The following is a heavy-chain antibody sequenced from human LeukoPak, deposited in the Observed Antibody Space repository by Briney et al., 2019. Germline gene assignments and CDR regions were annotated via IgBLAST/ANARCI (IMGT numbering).Heavy chain of an antibody. CDR2: MNPNTGST. CDR1: GSTFTTYD. V-gene: IGHV1-8*03. J-gene: IGHJ5*02. CDR3: ARCLRQWDHNWFVP. D-gene: IGHD1-26*01. Sequence: ASVRVSSTASGSTFTTYDPNWVTQAAGQGLEWMGWMNPNTGSTHYAQKFQGRVSFTRNTSITPAYMDLSSLTSDDTAVYYGARCLRQWDHNWFVPWGQGTLVTVSS.